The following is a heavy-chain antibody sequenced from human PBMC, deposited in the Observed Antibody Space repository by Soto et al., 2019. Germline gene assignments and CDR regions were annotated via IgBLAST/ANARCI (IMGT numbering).Heavy chain of an antibody. V-gene: IGHV4-59*12. CDR2: IYYNVNT. D-gene: IGHD2-8*02. CDR1: GGSISSYY. Sequence: SETLSLTCTVSGGSISSYYWSWIRQPPGKGLEWIGYIYYNVNTNYNPSLKSRVTISVDTSKNQLSLKLTSVTAADTAVYYCARDKITGLFDYWGQGTLVTVSS. J-gene: IGHJ4*02. CDR3: ARDKITGLFDY.